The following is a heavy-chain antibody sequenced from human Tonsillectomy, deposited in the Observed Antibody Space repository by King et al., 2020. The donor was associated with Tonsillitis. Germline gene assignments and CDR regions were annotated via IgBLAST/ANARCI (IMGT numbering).Heavy chain of an antibody. D-gene: IGHD1-7*01. Sequence: QLVQSGGGLVQPGGSLRLSCVVSGFAFSSYIMSWVRQAPGKGLDWVSAISASGDSTFYADSVQGRFTISRDNSKNTVYLQMNSLRAEDTAVYYCRGAVITGTTDYWGHGTLVTVSS. J-gene: IGHJ4*01. CDR3: RGAVITGTTDY. CDR1: GFAFSSYI. CDR2: ISASGDST. V-gene: IGHV3-23*04.